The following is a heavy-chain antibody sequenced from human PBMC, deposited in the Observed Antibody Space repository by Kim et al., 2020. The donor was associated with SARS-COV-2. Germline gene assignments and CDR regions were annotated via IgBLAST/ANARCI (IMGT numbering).Heavy chain of an antibody. V-gene: IGHV3-7*01. D-gene: IGHD3-16*01. CDR3: AREGEGGFDF. CDR2: IMQDGSRK. Sequence: GGSLRLSCAASGFTFSSYWMSWVRQAPGKGLEWVAHIMQDGSRKEYVDSVRGRFTISRDNAKKSVYLQMNSLRAEDTAVYDCAREGEGGFDFWGQGTLVTVSS. J-gene: IGHJ4*02. CDR1: GFTFSSYW.